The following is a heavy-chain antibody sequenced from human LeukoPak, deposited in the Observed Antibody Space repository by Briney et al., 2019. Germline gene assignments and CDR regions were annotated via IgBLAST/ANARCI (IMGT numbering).Heavy chain of an antibody. J-gene: IGHJ4*02. D-gene: IGHD1-14*01. CDR2: IYTSGST. V-gene: IGHV4-61*02. CDR3: ASGTRRGKLDY. Sequence: SQTLSLTCTVSGGSISSGSYYWSWIRQPAGKGLEWIGRIYTSGSTNYNPSFKSRVTISVDTSKNQFSLKLSSVTAADTAVYYCASGTRRGKLDYWGQGTLVTVSS. CDR1: GGSISSGSYY.